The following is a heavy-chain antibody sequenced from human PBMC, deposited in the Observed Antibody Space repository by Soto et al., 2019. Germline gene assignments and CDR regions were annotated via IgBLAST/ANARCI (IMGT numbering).Heavy chain of an antibody. CDR2: IWYAGSNK. V-gene: IGHV3-33*01. D-gene: IGHD3-16*02. Sequence: GRCGRRSWAAAAFTFSSYGMHWLRQAPDKGLEWGACIWYAGSNKYYAESWKGRFSICRNNSKSTLYLQMNSLRAKDTAVYYSARGYYDSVSGRYHSNYCRKGNLVTVSS. CDR1: AFTFSSYG. CDR3: ARGYYDSVSGRYHSNY. J-gene: IGHJ4*02.